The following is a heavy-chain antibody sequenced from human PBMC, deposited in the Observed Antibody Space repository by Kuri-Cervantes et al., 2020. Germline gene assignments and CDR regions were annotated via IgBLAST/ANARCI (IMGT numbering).Heavy chain of an antibody. CDR2: ISYDGSNK. D-gene: IGHD6-19*01. CDR3: AKGFIAVAGTYFDY. J-gene: IGHJ4*02. Sequence: GGSLRLSCAASGFTFSSYAMHWVRQAPGKGLEWVAVISYDGSNKYYADSVKGRFTISRDNSKNTLYLQMNSLRAEDTAVYYCAKGFIAVAGTYFDYWGQGTLVTVSS. CDR1: GFTFSSYA. V-gene: IGHV3-30-3*01.